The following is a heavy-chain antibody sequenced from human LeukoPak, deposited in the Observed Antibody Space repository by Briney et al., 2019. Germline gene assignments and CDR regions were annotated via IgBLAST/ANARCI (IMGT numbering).Heavy chain of an antibody. CDR2: ISINSDHT. J-gene: IGHJ4*02. CDR1: GFTFSNYA. D-gene: IGHD3-22*01. CDR3: AKRGLRKYDIKEGAHY. Sequence: GGSLRLSCAASGFTFSNYAMAWVRQAPGKGLEWVSSISINSDHTPYAESVKGRFTISRDNSKNTLYLQMNSLRAEDTAVYYCAKRGLRKYDIKEGAHYWGQGTLVTVSS. V-gene: IGHV3-23*01.